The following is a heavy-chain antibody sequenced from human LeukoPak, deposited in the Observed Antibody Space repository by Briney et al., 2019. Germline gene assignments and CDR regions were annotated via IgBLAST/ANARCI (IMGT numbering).Heavy chain of an antibody. CDR3: AGGYMGTIDY. J-gene: IGHJ4*02. CDR2: TYYRSKWNK. CDR1: GDSVSSNSAA. D-gene: IGHD1-7*01. Sequence: SQTLSLTCAISGDSVSSNSAAWNWIRQSPSRGLGWLGRTYYRSKWNKNYAASVKSRITINPDTSKNHLSLQLNSVPPEDTAVYYCAGGYMGTIDYWGQGTLVIVSS. V-gene: IGHV6-1*01.